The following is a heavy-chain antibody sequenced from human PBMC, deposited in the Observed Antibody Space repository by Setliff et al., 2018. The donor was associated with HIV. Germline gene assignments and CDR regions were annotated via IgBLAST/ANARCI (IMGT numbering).Heavy chain of an antibody. CDR2: IYYSGST. J-gene: IGHJ3*01. D-gene: IGHD1-26*01. Sequence: SETLSLTCTVSGGSISSHYWSWIRQPPGKGLEWIGYIYYSGSTNYNPSLKSRVTISVDTSKNQFSLKLSSVTAADTAVYYCARGERGQGTMVTVSS. CDR1: GGSISSHY. CDR3: ARGE. V-gene: IGHV4-59*11.